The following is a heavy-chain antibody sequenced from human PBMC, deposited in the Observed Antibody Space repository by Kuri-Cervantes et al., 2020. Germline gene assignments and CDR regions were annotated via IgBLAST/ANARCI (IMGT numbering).Heavy chain of an antibody. Sequence: GSLRLSCTVSGGSISSSSYYWGWIRQPPGKGLEWIGSIYYSGSTYYNPSLKSRVSISVDTSKNQFSLQLSSVTAADTAVYYCARVSSGWYGYFDLWGRGTLVTVSS. CDR3: ARVSSGWYGYFDL. CDR2: IYYSGST. J-gene: IGHJ2*01. V-gene: IGHV4-39*07. D-gene: IGHD6-19*01. CDR1: GGSISSSSYY.